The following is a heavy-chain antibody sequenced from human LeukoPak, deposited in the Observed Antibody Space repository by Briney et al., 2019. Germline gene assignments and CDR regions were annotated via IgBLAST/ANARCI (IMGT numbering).Heavy chain of an antibody. CDR2: IWSDGSNQ. D-gene: IGHD3-10*01. J-gene: IGHJ4*02. V-gene: IGHV3-33*01. Sequence: QPGGSLRLSCAASGFTFSGNGMHWVRQAPGKGLEWVAIIWSDGSNQYYVDSVKGRFTISRDNSKNTLYLQMNGLRAEDTAVYFCARNRGPYASGRSYLDYWGQGTLVTVSS. CDR1: GFTFSGNG. CDR3: ARNRGPYASGRSYLDY.